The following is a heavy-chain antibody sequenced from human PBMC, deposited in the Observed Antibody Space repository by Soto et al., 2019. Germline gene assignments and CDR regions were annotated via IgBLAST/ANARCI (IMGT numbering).Heavy chain of an antibody. CDR3: AKDIRFLEWLSTADPDY. CDR2: ISGSGGST. V-gene: IGHV3-23*01. CDR1: VFTFSIYA. D-gene: IGHD3-3*01. J-gene: IGHJ4*02. Sequence: GGALRLSCAASVFTFSIYAMSWVRQAPGKGLEWVSAISGSGGSTYYADSVKGRFTISRDNSKNTLYLQMKSLRAEDTAVYYCAKDIRFLEWLSTADPDYWGQGTMVTVSS.